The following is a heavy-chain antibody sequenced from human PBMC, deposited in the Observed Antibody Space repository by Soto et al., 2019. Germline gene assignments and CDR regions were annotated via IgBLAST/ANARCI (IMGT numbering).Heavy chain of an antibody. Sequence: GETLRLSCGASGFNFSDYYMIWMRQAPGKGLDWVSYISSSGNGIYYGDCVKGRFAISRDNAKNSLYLQMNSLRAEDTAVYYCARALSDAFDIWGQGTMVTVSS. J-gene: IGHJ3*02. CDR2: ISSSGNGI. CDR1: GFNFSDYY. CDR3: ARALSDAFDI. V-gene: IGHV3-11*01.